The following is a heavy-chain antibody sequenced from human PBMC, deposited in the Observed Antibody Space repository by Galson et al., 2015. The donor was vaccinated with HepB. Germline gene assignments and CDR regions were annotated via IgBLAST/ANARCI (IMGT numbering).Heavy chain of an antibody. V-gene: IGHV3-23*01. CDR1: GFTFSSYA. CDR3: AKASGGSCYSSCYYYGMDV. CDR2: ISGSGGST. D-gene: IGHD2-15*01. J-gene: IGHJ6*02. Sequence: SLRLSCAASGFTFSSYAMSWVRQAPGKGLEWVSAISGSGGSTYYADSVKGRFTISRDNSKNTLYLQMNSLRAEDTAVYYCAKASGGSCYSSCYYYGMDVWGQGTTVTVSS.